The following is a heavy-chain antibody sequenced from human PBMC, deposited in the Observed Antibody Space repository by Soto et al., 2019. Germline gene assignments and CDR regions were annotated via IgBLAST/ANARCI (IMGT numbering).Heavy chain of an antibody. J-gene: IGHJ6*02. CDR1: GGPFISYA. CDR2: IIPIFGTA. D-gene: IGHD2-15*01. V-gene: IGHV1-69*01. CDR3: ARSPLCGGSCYHYYYGMDV. Sequence: GXSVKVSCKASGGPFISYAISWVRQAPGQGLEWMGGIIPIFGTANYAQKFQGRVTITADESTSTAYMELSSLRSEDTAVYYCARSPLCGGSCYHYYYGMDVWGQGTTVTSP.